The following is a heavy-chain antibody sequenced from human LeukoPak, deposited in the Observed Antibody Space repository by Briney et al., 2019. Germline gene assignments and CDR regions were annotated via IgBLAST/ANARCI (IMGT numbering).Heavy chain of an antibody. D-gene: IGHD1-26*01. CDR1: GFTFSSYS. J-gene: IGHJ4*02. V-gene: IGHV3-21*01. CDR2: ISSSSSYI. Sequence: PGGSLRLSCAASGFTFSSYSMNWVRQAPGEGLEWVSSISSSSSYIYYADSVKGRFTISRDNSKNTLYLQMNSLRAEDTAVYYCAKPLSGSYLYCFDYWGQGTLVTVSS. CDR3: AKPLSGSYLYCFDY.